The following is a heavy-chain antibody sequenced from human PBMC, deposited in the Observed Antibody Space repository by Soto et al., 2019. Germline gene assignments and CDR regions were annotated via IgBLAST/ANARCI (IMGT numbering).Heavy chain of an antibody. J-gene: IGHJ4*02. V-gene: IGHV4-59*01. D-gene: IGHD3-10*01. Sequence: PSETLSLTCTVSGGSISSYYWSWIRQPPGKGLEWIGYIYYSGSTNYNPSLKSRVTISVDTSKNQFSLKLSLRSDDTAVYYCARGWFGEFVYYFDYWGQGTLVTVSS. CDR2: IYYSGST. CDR1: GGSISSYY. CDR3: ARGWFGEFVYYFDY.